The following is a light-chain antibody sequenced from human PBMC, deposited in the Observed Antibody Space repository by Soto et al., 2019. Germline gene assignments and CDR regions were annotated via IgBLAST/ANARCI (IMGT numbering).Light chain of an antibody. CDR2: KAS. J-gene: IGKJ1*01. CDR3: QQYNSLWT. CDR1: QSISSW. V-gene: IGKV1-5*03. Sequence: DIQMTQSPSTLSASVGDRVTITCRASQSISSWLAWYQQKPGKAPKLLIYKASSLESGVPSRFSSSGSGTEFTLTSSSLQPDDFATYYCQQYNSLWTFGQGTKVEIK.